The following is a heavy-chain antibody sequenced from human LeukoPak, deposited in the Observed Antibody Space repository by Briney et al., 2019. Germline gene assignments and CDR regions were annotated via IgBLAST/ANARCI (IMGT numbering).Heavy chain of an antibody. CDR2: IWYDGSNR. V-gene: IGHV3-33*01. D-gene: IGHD3-9*01. J-gene: IGHJ4*02. CDR1: GFTFSSYG. Sequence: GGSLRLSCAASGFTFSSYGVHWVRQAPGKGLEWVAIIWYDGSNRHYAESVKGRFTISKDNSKNTVSLQMNRLRAEDTAVYYCARGQRRGTYDILTGPIDYWGQGTRVTVSS. CDR3: ARGQRRGTYDILTGPIDY.